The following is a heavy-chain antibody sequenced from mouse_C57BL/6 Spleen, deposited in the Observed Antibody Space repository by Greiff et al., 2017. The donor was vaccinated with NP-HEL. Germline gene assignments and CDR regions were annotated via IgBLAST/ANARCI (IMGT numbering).Heavy chain of an antibody. Sequence: EVKLMESGGGLVKPGGSLKLSCAASGFTFSDYGMHWVRQAPEKGLEWVAYISSGSSTIYYADTVKGRFTISRDNAKNTLFLQMTSLRSEETAVYYCARYSNYDYYAMDYWGQGTSVTVSS. V-gene: IGHV5-17*01. CDR2: ISSGSSTI. CDR3: ARYSNYDYYAMDY. D-gene: IGHD2-5*01. CDR1: GFTFSDYG. J-gene: IGHJ4*01.